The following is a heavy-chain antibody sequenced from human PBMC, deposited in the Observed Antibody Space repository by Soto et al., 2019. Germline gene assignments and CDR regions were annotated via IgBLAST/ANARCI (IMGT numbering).Heavy chain of an antibody. J-gene: IGHJ6*02. CDR2: ISGSGGST. V-gene: IGHV3-23*01. CDR1: GFTFSSYA. Sequence: EVQLLESGGGLVQPGGSLRLSCAASGFTFSSYAMSWVRQAPGKGLEWVSAISGSGGSTYYADSVKGRFTISRDNSKNTLYLQMNSLRAEDTAVYYCAKDSSPYCGGSCYSDSGYYYYGMDVWGQGTTVTVSS. D-gene: IGHD2-15*01. CDR3: AKDSSPYCGGSCYSDSGYYYYGMDV.